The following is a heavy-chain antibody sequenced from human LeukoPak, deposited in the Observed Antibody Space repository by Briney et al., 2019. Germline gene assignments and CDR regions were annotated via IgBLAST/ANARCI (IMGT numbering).Heavy chain of an antibody. D-gene: IGHD5-24*01. CDR1: GGTFSSYA. J-gene: IGHJ5*02. CDR3: ANRDGYNFWFDP. V-gene: IGHV1-69*05. Sequence: SVKVSCKASGGTFSSYAISWVRQAPGQGLEWMGGIIPIFGTANYAQKFQGRVTITTDESTSTAYMEQSSLRSEDTAVYYCANRDGYNFWFDPWGQGTLVTVSS. CDR2: IIPIFGTA.